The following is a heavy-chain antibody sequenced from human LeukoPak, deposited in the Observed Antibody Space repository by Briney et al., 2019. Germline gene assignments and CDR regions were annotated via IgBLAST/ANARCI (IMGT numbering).Heavy chain of an antibody. J-gene: IGHJ4*02. CDR1: GFTFDDYG. D-gene: IGHD3-22*01. CDR2: INWNGGST. V-gene: IGHV3-20*04. CDR3: ARAFPRTYYYDSSGYRFDY. Sequence: PGGSLRLSCAASGFTFDDYGMSWVRQAPGKGLEWVSGINWNGGSTGYADSVKGRFTISRDNAKNSLYLQMNSLRAEDTALYYCARAFPRTYYYDSSGYRFDYWGQGTLVIVSS.